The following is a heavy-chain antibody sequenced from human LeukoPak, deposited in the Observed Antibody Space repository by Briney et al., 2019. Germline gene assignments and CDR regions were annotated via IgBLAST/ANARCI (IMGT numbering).Heavy chain of an antibody. J-gene: IGHJ6*02. CDR2: ISWNSGSI. CDR3: AKDLGDGYNRNYGMDV. Sequence: GRSLRLSCAASGFTFDDYAMHWVRQAPGKGLEWGSGISWNSGSIGYADSVKGRFTISRDNAKNSLYLQMNSLRAEDTALYYCAKDLGDGYNRNYGMDVWGQGTTVTVSS. V-gene: IGHV3-9*01. D-gene: IGHD5-24*01. CDR1: GFTFDDYA.